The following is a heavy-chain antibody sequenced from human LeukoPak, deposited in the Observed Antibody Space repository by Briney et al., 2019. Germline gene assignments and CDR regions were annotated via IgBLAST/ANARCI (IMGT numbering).Heavy chain of an antibody. D-gene: IGHD2-2*01. CDR2: INHSGST. V-gene: IGHV4-34*01. Sequence: SSETLSLTCAVYGGSFSGYYWSWIRQPPGKGLERIGEINHSGSTNYNPSLKSRVTISVDTSKNQFSLKLSSVTAADTAVYYCARVDIVVVPAAPGVGAFDIWGQGTMVTVSS. CDR1: GGSFSGYY. J-gene: IGHJ3*02. CDR3: ARVDIVVVPAAPGVGAFDI.